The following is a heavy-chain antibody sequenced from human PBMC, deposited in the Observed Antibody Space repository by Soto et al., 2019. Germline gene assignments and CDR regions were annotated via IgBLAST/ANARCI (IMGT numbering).Heavy chain of an antibody. J-gene: IGHJ4*02. V-gene: IGHV2-5*02. Sequence: QITLKESGPTLVKPTQTLTLTCTFSGFSLSTHTVGVAWIRQPPGKALEWLALIYWDEDKRYSPSLKSRLTITQDTAKNQVVLKMTNMDPVDTATYYCAHIVPFDYRCYNVEFGGQGILVTVSS. CDR1: GFSLSTHTVG. CDR2: IYWDEDK. CDR3: AHIVPFDYRCYNVEF. D-gene: IGHD3-9*01.